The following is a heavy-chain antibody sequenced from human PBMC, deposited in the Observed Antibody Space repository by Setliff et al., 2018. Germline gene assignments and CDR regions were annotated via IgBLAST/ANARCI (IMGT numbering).Heavy chain of an antibody. Sequence: SGPTLVNPTQTLTLTCTFSGFSLSTSGVGVGWIRQPPGKTLEWLALIYWDDDKRYSPSLKSRLTITKDTSKNQVVLTMTNMDPVDTATYYCARCITIFGVVIPNAFDYWGQGTLVTVSS. CDR2: IYWDDDK. J-gene: IGHJ4*02. CDR3: ARCITIFGVVIPNAFDY. CDR1: GFSLSTSGVG. D-gene: IGHD3-3*01. V-gene: IGHV2-5*02.